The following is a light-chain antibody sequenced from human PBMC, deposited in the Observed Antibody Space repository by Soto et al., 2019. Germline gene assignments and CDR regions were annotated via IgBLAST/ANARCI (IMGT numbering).Light chain of an antibody. CDR1: QSVSSN. Sequence: EIVMTQSPATLSVSPGERATLSCRASQSVSSNLAWYQQKPGQAPRLLIYGASTRATGLPARFTGSGSGTEFTLTISSLQSEDFAVHYCQQYNNWPPWTFGQGTKVEIK. V-gene: IGKV3-15*01. CDR3: QQYNNWPPWT. J-gene: IGKJ1*01. CDR2: GAS.